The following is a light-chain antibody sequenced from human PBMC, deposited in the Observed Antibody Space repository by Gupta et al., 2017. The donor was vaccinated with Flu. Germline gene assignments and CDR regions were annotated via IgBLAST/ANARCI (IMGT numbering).Light chain of an antibody. Sequence: EIVMTQSPATLSVSPGERVTLSCRASQSLSISLAWYQQKPGQSPRLLIYGAFTRATGNPARFSGSGSGTEFTLTISGRQSEDFAVYYCQQYNNWPLTFGGGTKVEIK. CDR2: GAF. V-gene: IGKV3-15*01. J-gene: IGKJ4*01. CDR3: QQYNNWPLT. CDR1: QSLSIS.